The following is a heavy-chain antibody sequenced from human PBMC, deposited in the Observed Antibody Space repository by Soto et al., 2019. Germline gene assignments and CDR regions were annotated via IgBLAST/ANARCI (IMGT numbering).Heavy chain of an antibody. Sequence: ETLSRTCTVSGGSVSSGSYYWSWIRQPPGKGLEWIGYIYYSGSTNYNPSLKSRVTISVDTSKNQFSLKLSSVTAADTAVYYCARDGGSSWYGGYYYYYYGMDVWGQGTTVTVSS. D-gene: IGHD6-13*01. CDR2: IYYSGST. J-gene: IGHJ6*02. V-gene: IGHV4-61*01. CDR1: GGSVSSGSYY. CDR3: ARDGGSSWYGGYYYYYYGMDV.